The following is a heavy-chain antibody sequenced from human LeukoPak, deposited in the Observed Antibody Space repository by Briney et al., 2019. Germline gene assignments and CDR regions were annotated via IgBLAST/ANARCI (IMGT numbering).Heavy chain of an antibody. Sequence: GGSLRLSCAASGFTFSSYNMNWVRQAPGKGLKWVSYISGGSTVIDYADSVRGRFTISRDNAKNSLYLQMNSLRGEDTAVYYCARTRGYNYGYSDDWGQGTLVTVSS. CDR2: ISGGSTVI. CDR1: GFTFSSYN. CDR3: ARTRGYNYGYSDD. V-gene: IGHV3-48*01. J-gene: IGHJ4*02. D-gene: IGHD5-18*01.